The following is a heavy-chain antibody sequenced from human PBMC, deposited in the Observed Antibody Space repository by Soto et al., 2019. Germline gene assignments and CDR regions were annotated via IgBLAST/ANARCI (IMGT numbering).Heavy chain of an antibody. CDR2: INPNSGGT. J-gene: IGHJ4*02. CDR1: GYTFTGYY. V-gene: IGHV1-2*04. Sequence: ASVKVSCKASGYTFTGYYMHWVRQAPGQGLEWMGWINPNSGGTNYAQKFQGWVTMTRDTSISTAYMELGRLRSDDTAVYYCGREENHLGYCSSTSCYSADDYGGQGTLVTVSS. D-gene: IGHD2-2*02. CDR3: GREENHLGYCSSTSCYSADDY.